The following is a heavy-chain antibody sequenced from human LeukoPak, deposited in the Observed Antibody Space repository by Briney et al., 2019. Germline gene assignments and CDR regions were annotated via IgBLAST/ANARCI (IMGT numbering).Heavy chain of an antibody. CDR1: GGTFSSYA. J-gene: IGHJ6*03. D-gene: IGHD6-19*01. V-gene: IGHV1-69*05. Sequence: SVTVSCKASGGTFSSYAISWVRQAPGKGLEWVGGIIPIFGTTNYAQKFQGRVTITTDESTSTAYMELSSLRSEDTAVYYCARLPAGMDYYYYMDVWGKGTTVTVSS. CDR2: IIPIFGTT. CDR3: ARLPAGMDYYYYMDV.